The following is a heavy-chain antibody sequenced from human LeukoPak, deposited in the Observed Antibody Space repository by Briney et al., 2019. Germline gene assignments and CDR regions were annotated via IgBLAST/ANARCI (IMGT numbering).Heavy chain of an antibody. V-gene: IGHV1-69*04. D-gene: IGHD3-3*01. CDR2: IIPILGIA. Sequence: SVKVSCKASGGTFSSYAISWVRQAPGQGLEWMGRIIPILGIANYAQKFQGRVTITADKSTSTAYMELSSLRSEDTAVYYCARDRSKGTYYDVWSGYYRGEDYYYGMDVWGQGTTVTVSS. CDR1: GGTFSSYA. J-gene: IGHJ6*02. CDR3: ARDRSKGTYYDVWSGYYRGEDYYYGMDV.